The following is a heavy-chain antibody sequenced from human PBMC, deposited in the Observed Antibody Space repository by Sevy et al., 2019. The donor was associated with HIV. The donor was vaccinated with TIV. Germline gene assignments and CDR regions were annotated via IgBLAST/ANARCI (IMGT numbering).Heavy chain of an antibody. Sequence: GGSLRLSCGGSGFNISSAWMSWVRQAPGKGLEWVGRIKSKTDGGTTDYAAPVKGRFTISRDDSKNTLYLQMNSLKTEDTAVYYCTTLGTDYCGGDCSDLDPWGQGTLVTVSS. J-gene: IGHJ5*02. D-gene: IGHD2-21*02. CDR3: TTLGTDYCGGDCSDLDP. CDR1: GFNISSAW. CDR2: IKSKTDGGTT. V-gene: IGHV3-15*01.